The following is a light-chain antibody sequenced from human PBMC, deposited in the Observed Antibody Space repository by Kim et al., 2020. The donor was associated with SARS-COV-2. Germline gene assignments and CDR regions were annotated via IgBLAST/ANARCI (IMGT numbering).Light chain of an antibody. CDR3: QQYNNCPPYT. CDR1: QSGSIN. V-gene: IGKV3-15*01. CDR2: GAA. Sequence: VSPGERATLSCRASQSGSINLAWYQQKPAQAPSHLIYGAATRATGSPARCSGSGSGTEFTLTISSLQSEDFAVYYCQQYNNCPPYTFGQGTKLEI. J-gene: IGKJ2*01.